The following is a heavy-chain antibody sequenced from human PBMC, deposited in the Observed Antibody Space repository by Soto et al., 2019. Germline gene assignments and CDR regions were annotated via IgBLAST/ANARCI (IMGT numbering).Heavy chain of an antibody. J-gene: IGHJ4*02. CDR3: VSLYSGY. CDR1: GITFSTYD. CDR2: ISTNGGST. Sequence: HPGGSLRLSCSASGITFSTYDMHWVRQAPGKGLEYVSGISTNGGSTYYADSVKGRFTISRDNSNNTLYLQMSSLRAEDTAVYHCVSLYSGYWGQGTLVTVSS. V-gene: IGHV3-64D*06. D-gene: IGHD6-13*01.